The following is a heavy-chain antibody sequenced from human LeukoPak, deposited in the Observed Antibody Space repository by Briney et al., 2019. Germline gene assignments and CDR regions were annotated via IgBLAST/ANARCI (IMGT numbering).Heavy chain of an antibody. J-gene: IGHJ6*02. CDR3: ARALRNCSGGSCHAPTSPYYYYYGMDV. D-gene: IGHD2-15*01. CDR1: GYTFTSYY. Sequence: ASVKVSCKASGYTFTSYYMHWVRQAPGQGLEWMGIINPSGGSTSYAQKFQGRVTMTRDTSTSTVYMELSSMRSEDTAVYYCARALRNCSGGSCHAPTSPYYYYYGMDVWGQGTTVTVSS. CDR2: INPSGGST. V-gene: IGHV1-46*01.